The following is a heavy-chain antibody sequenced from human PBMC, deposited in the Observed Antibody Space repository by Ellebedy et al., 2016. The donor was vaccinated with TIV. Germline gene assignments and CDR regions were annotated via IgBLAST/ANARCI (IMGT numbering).Heavy chain of an antibody. Sequence: PGGSLRLSCAASGFTFSTYGMHWVRPAPGKGLGWVAVIWYDGSNGYYADSVKARFTISRDNSETTLYLQMNSLRAEDTGVYYCATERRNYYNGMDVWGQGTTVTVSS. D-gene: IGHD2/OR15-2a*01. CDR2: IWYDGSNG. CDR1: GFTFSTYG. V-gene: IGHV3-33*01. CDR3: ATERRNYYNGMDV. J-gene: IGHJ6*02.